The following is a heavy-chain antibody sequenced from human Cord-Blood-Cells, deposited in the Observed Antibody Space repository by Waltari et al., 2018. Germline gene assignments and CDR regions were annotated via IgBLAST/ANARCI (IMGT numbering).Heavy chain of an antibody. J-gene: IGHJ6*02. CDR3: ARQQLVPGYYYGMDV. CDR2: VYHSGST. CDR1: GYSINSGYY. V-gene: IGHV4-38-2*01. D-gene: IGHD6-13*01. Sequence: QVQLQESGPGLVKPSETLSLTCAVSGYSINSGYYWGWIRQPPGKGLEWIGSVYHSGSTYYNPSLKSRVTISVDTSKNQFSLKLSSVTAADTAVYYCARQQLVPGYYYGMDVWGQGTTVTVSS.